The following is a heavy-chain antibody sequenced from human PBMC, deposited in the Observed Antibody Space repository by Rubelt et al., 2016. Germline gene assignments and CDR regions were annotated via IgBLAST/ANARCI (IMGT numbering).Heavy chain of an antibody. CDR3: AYSSGYYDEYFQH. D-gene: IGHD3-22*01. CDR2: VYYSGST. CDR1: GGSISSDY. Sequence: QVQLQESGPGLVKPSETLSLTCTVSGGSISSDYWSWLRQPPGKGLEWIGYVYYSGSTTYNPSLKRRVTITGDTSTNQFSLKLSSVTAADTAVYYCAYSSGYYDEYFQHWGQGTLVTVSS. J-gene: IGHJ1*01. V-gene: IGHV4-59*01.